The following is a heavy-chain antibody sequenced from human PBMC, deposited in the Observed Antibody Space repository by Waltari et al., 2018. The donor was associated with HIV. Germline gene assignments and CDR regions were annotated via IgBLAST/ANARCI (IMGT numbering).Heavy chain of an antibody. J-gene: IGHJ3*02. D-gene: IGHD1-1*01. CDR2: KKKDGSEK. Sequence: EVQLVESGGGLVQPGGSLRLSCAASGFTFSSYWMSWVRQAPGKGLEGDAKKKKDGSEKYYGDSVKGRFTISRDNAKNSLYLQMNSLRAEDTAVYYCARDNWNDGLDIWGQGTMVTVSS. CDR3: ARDNWNDGLDI. V-gene: IGHV3-7*01. CDR1: GFTFSSYW.